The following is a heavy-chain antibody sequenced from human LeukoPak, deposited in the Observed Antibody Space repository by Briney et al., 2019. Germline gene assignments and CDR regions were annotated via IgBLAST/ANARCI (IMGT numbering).Heavy chain of an antibody. J-gene: IGHJ4*02. D-gene: IGHD6-19*01. V-gene: IGHV4-59*01. CDR2: IYYSGST. CDR3: AREGTSGWKHLDY. CDR1: GGSISSYY. Sequence: SETLSLTCTVSGGSISSYYWSWIRQPPGKGLEWIGYIYYSGSTNYNPSLKSRVTISVDTSKNQFSLNLSSVTAADTAVYYCAREGTSGWKHLDYWGQGTLVTVSS.